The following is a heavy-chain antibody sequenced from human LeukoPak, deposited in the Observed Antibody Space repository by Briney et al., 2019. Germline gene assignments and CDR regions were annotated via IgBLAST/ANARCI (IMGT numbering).Heavy chain of an antibody. CDR1: GFNFENFW. D-gene: IGHD6-19*01. Sequence: PGGSLRLSCAASGFNFENFWLHGVRQVPGKGLVWGSRTNSDGSITTYADSEKGRFTISRDNAKNTLYLQMTSPRVEDTALYYCARHFSVAPTSPLQHSGQRTLVTVPS. V-gene: IGHV3-74*01. J-gene: IGHJ1*01. CDR3: ARHFSVAPTSPLQH. CDR2: TNSDGSIT.